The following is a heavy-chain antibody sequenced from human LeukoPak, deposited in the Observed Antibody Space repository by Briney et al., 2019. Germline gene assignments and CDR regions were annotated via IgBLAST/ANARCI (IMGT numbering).Heavy chain of an antibody. V-gene: IGHV4-34*01. CDR1: GGSFSGYY. D-gene: IGHD3-22*01. J-gene: IGHJ4*02. CDR2: INHSGST. CDR3: ARGRKYYYDSSGCLDY. Sequence: SETLSLTCAVYGGSFSGYYWSWIRQPPGKGLEWIGEINHSGSTNYNPSLKSRVTISVDTSKNQFSLKLSSVTAADTAVYYCARGRKYYYDSSGCLDYWGQGTLVTVSS.